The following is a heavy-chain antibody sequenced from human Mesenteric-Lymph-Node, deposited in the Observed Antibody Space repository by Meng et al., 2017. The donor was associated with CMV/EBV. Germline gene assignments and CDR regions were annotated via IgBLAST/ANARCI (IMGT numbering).Heavy chain of an antibody. V-gene: IGHV1-3*04. J-gene: IGHJ4*02. CDR1: GYTFSSYA. D-gene: IGHD3-16*01. CDR2: INIVEDKT. CDR3: ARTNNWGFDY. Sequence: AQLVQSGADVKNPAASAKVSCKASGYTFSSYAMHWVRQAPGQRLEWMGWINIVEDKTKTSQNFQGRVTLTRDTSANTAYMELSSLRSDDTAVYYCARTNNWGFDYWGQGTLVTVSS.